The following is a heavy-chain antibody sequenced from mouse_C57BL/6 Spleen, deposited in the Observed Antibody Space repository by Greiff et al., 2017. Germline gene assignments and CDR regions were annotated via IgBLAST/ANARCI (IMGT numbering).Heavy chain of an antibody. CDR2: INPNNGGT. V-gene: IGHV1-26*01. CDR1: GYTFTDYY. CDR3: ARGNDGYLYYCAMDY. J-gene: IGHJ4*01. Sequence: EVQLQQSGPELVKPGASVKISCKASGYTFTDYYMNWVKQSHGKSLEWIGDINPNNGGTSYNQKFKGKATLTVDKSSSTAYMELRSLTSEDSAVYYCARGNDGYLYYCAMDYWGQGTSVTVSS. D-gene: IGHD2-3*01.